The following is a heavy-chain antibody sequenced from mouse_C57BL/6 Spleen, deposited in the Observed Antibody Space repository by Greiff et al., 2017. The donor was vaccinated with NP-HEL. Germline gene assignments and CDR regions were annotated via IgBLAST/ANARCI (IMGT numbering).Heavy chain of an antibody. D-gene: IGHD1-1*01. J-gene: IGHJ2*01. V-gene: IGHV1-50*01. CDR2: IDPSDSYT. CDR3: ARRGYYGSSPDY. CDR1: GYTFTSYW. Sequence: VQLQQPGAELVKPGASVKLSCKASGYTFTSYWMQWVKQRPGQGLEWIGEIDPSDSYTNYNQKFKGKATLTVDTSSSTAYMQLSSLTSEDSAVYYCARRGYYGSSPDYWGQGTTLTVSS.